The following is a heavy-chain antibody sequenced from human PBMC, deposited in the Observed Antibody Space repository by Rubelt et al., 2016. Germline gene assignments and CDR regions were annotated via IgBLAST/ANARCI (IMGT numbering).Heavy chain of an antibody. J-gene: IGHJ4*02. CDR3: ARGGMGGSTGYVDY. CDR2: IWYDGSNK. CDR1: GFTFSSYG. V-gene: IGHV3-33*01. D-gene: IGHD1-26*01. Sequence: GGVVQPGRSLRLSCAASGFTFSSYGMHWVRQAPGKGLEWVAVIWYDGSNKYYADSVKGRFTISRDNSKNTLYLQMNSLRVEDTAVYYCARGGMGGSTGYVDYWGQGTLVTVSS.